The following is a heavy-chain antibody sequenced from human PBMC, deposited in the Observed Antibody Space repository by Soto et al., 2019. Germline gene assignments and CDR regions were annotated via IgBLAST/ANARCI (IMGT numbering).Heavy chain of an antibody. CDR1: GGTFSSYA. D-gene: IGHD6-13*01. CDR3: ARNLCSSSWYYYGMDV. J-gene: IGHJ6*02. V-gene: IGHV1-69*01. CDR2: IIPIFGTA. Sequence: QVQLVQSGAEVKKPGSSVKVSCKASGGTFSSYAISWVRQAPGQGLEWMGGIIPIFGTANYAHKFQGRVTITADESTSTAYMELSSRRSEDTAVYYCARNLCSSSWYYYGMDVWGQGTTVTVSS.